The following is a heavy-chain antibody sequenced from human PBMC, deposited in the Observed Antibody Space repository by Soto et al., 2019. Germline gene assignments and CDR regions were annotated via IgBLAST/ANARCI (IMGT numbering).Heavy chain of an antibody. CDR1: GGSIRDYY. J-gene: IGHJ4*02. CDR2: IYYTGTT. D-gene: IGHD3-22*01. V-gene: IGHV4-59*08. CDR3: ARLGGYYQAFDS. Sequence: SETLSLTCTVSGGSIRDYYWGLIRQSPGKGLEWIGYIYYTGTTKYNPSLKSRVTISVDSSKNQFSLKLDSVTAADTAVYYCARLGGYYQAFDSWGQGTLVTVS.